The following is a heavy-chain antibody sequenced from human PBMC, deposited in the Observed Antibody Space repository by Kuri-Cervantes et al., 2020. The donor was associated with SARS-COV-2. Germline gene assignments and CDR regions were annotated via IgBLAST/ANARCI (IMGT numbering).Heavy chain of an antibody. Sequence: ESLKISCAVSGLTFSSRSMNWVRQAPGMGLEWVSHIDASGKSRYYIDSVQGRFTISRDNARNSLYLQMNSLTEEDTAVYYCSTTWDHWGQGTLVTVSS. D-gene: IGHD1-14*01. CDR1: GLTFSSRS. CDR2: IDASGKSR. CDR3: STTWDH. V-gene: IGHV3-48*02. J-gene: IGHJ4*02.